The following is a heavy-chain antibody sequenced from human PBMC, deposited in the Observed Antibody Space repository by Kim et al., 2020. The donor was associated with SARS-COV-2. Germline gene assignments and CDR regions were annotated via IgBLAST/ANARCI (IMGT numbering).Heavy chain of an antibody. CDR1: GGSISSYY. V-gene: IGHV4-59*13. Sequence: SETLSLTCTVSGGSISSYYWSWIRQPPGKGLEWIGYIYYSGSTNYNPSLKSRVTISVDTSKNQFSLKLSSVTAADTAVYYCARAVVAMAKHYFYYWGQGTLVTVSS. J-gene: IGHJ4*02. CDR2: IYYSGST. CDR3: ARAVVAMAKHYFYY. D-gene: IGHD2-2*01.